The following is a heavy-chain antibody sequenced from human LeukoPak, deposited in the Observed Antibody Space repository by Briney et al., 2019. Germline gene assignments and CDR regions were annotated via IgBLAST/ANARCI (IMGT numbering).Heavy chain of an antibody. CDR2: ISGSGGST. Sequence: GGSLRLSCAASGFTFSSYAMSWVRQAPGKGLEWVSAISGSGGSTYYADSVKGRFTISRDNSKNTLYLQMNSLRAEDTAVYYCAKGYDSSGYYHDLFDYWGQGTLVTVSP. CDR3: AKGYDSSGYYHDLFDY. J-gene: IGHJ4*02. V-gene: IGHV3-23*01. CDR1: GFTFSSYA. D-gene: IGHD3-22*01.